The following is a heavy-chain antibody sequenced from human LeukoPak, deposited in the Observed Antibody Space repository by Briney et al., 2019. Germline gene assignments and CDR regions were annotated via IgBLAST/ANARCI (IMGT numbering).Heavy chain of an antibody. CDR1: GGSISSYY. D-gene: IGHD6-19*01. Sequence: SETLSLTCTVSGGSISSYYWSWIRQPPGKGLEWIGEINHSGSTNYNPSLKSRVTISVDTSKNQFSLKLSSATAADTAVYYCARAPRKGRAVAGNFDYWGQGTLVTVSS. CDR2: INHSGST. CDR3: ARAPRKGRAVAGNFDY. J-gene: IGHJ4*02. V-gene: IGHV4-34*01.